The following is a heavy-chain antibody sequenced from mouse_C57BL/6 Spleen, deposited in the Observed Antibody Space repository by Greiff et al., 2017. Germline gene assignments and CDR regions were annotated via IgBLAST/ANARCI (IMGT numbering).Heavy chain of an antibody. CDR2: IYPGNSDT. D-gene: IGHD1-1*01. CDR1: GYTFTSYW. Sequence: EVKLVESGTVLARPGASVKMSCKTSGYTFTSYWMHWVKQRPGQGLEWIGAIYPGNSDTSYNQKFKGKAKLTAVTSASTAYMELSSLTNEDSAVYYCTRSPITTVDYAMDYWGQGTSVTVSS. J-gene: IGHJ4*01. CDR3: TRSPITTVDYAMDY. V-gene: IGHV1-5*01.